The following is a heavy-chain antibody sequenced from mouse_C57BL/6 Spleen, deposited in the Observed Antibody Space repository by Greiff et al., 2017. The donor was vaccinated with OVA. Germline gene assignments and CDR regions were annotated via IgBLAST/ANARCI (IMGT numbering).Heavy chain of an antibody. CDR1: GYAFTNYL. Sequence: VQLQQSGAELVRPGTSVKVSCKASGYAFTNYLIEWVKQRPGQGLEWIGVINPGSGGTNYNEKFKGKATLTADKSSSTAYMQLSSLTSEDSAVYFCARSNDYWYFDVWGTGTTVTVSS. CDR3: ARSNDYWYFDV. D-gene: IGHD2-3*01. CDR2: INPGSGGT. V-gene: IGHV1-54*01. J-gene: IGHJ1*03.